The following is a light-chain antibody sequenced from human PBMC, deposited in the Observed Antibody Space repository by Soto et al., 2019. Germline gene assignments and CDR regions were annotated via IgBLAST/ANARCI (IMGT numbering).Light chain of an antibody. J-gene: IGKJ5*01. Sequence: FVLPQSPGTLSFSPGERATLSCRASQTVRNNYLAWYQQKPGQSPRLLIYDASNRATGIPARFSGSGSGTDFTLTISSLEPEDFAVYYCQQRSNLLTFCHGTRLEIK. CDR2: DAS. CDR3: QQRSNLLT. V-gene: IGKV3-11*01. CDR1: QTVRNNY.